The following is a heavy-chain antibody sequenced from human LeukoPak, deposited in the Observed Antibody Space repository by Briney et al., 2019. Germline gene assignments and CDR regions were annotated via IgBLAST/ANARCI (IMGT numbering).Heavy chain of an antibody. CDR1: GFTFSSYA. CDR3: AKGVYDSGWYTEYFQH. D-gene: IGHD6-19*01. Sequence: GGSLRLSCAASGFTFSSYAMSWVRQAPGKGLEWVSAISGSGGSTYYADSVKGRFTISRDNSKNTLYLQMNSLRAEDTAVYYCAKGVYDSGWYTEYFQHWGQGTLVTVSS. V-gene: IGHV3-23*01. CDR2: ISGSGGST. J-gene: IGHJ1*01.